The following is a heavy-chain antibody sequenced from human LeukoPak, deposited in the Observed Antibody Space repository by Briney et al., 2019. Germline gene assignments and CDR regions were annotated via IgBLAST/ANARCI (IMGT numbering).Heavy chain of an antibody. J-gene: IGHJ4*02. CDR3: ARGLDPYYDFWSGYYRGFDY. V-gene: IGHV1-69*13. CDR1: GGTFSSYA. Sequence: ASVKVSCKASGGTFSSYAISWVRQAPGQGLEWMGGIIPIFGTANYAQKFQGRVTITADESTSTAYMKLSSLRSEDAAVYYCARGLDPYYDFWSGYYRGFDYWGQGTLVTVSS. D-gene: IGHD3-3*01. CDR2: IIPIFGTA.